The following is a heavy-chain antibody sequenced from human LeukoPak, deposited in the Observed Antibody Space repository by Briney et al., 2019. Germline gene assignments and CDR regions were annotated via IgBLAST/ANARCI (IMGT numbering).Heavy chain of an antibody. J-gene: IGHJ4*02. D-gene: IGHD1-26*01. CDR1: GYTFTSYY. CDR3: ARDLREWEGEVDY. CDR2: INPSGGST. Sequence: ASVKVSCKASGYTFTSYYMHWVRQAPGQGLEWMGIINPSGGSTSYAQKFQGRVTMTRDTSTSTVYMELRSLRSDDTAVNYCARDLREWEGEVDYWGQGTLVTVSS. V-gene: IGHV1-46*01.